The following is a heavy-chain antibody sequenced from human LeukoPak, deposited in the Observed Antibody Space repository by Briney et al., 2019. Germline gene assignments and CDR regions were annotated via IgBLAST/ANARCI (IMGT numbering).Heavy chain of an antibody. Sequence: SETLSLTCTVSGGSISSSSYYWGWIRQPPGKGLEWIGSIYYSGSTYYNPSLKSRVTISVDTSKNQFSLKLSSVTAADTAVYYCARSSRSILGRDFDYWGQGTLVTVSS. V-gene: IGHV4-39*01. J-gene: IGHJ4*02. CDR1: GGSISSSSYY. CDR2: IYYSGST. CDR3: ARSSRSILGRDFDY. D-gene: IGHD7-27*01.